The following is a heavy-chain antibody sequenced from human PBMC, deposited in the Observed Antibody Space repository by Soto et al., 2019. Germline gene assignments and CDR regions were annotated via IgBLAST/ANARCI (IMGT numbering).Heavy chain of an antibody. CDR1: GGTFNKYV. Sequence: QVQLVQSGAEVKKPGSSVKVSCKASGGTFNKYVISWVRRAPGHGLEWMGGIIPIVGSANYAQKFQGRVSITAGDSTGTGYMDLTSLRSEDTAMYYFACHEVGPTWGYFDFWGQGTLVTVSS. CDR2: IIPIVGSA. J-gene: IGHJ4*02. CDR3: ACHEVGPTWGYFDF. D-gene: IGHD1-26*01. V-gene: IGHV1-69*01.